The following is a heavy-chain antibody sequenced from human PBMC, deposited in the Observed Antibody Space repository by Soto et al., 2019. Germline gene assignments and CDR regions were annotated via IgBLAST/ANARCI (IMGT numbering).Heavy chain of an antibody. CDR2: ISSNSAYI. Sequence: LXLSCAASGFTFRSFTMNWVRQAPGKGLEWVSTISSNSAYIYYTDALRGRFTISRDNAKNSLHLQMNSLRAEDTAVYCCTRDASRDSSARGWFDPWGPGSLVTVSS. CDR3: TRDASRDSSARGWFDP. D-gene: IGHD6-13*01. J-gene: IGHJ5*02. CDR1: GFTFRSFT. V-gene: IGHV3-21*01.